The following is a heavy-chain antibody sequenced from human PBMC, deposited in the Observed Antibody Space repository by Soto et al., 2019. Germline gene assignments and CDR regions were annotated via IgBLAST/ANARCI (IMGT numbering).Heavy chain of an antibody. J-gene: IGHJ4*02. CDR3: VRDFEGSYGYGPFEY. CDR1: GYSINSDYY. Sequence: PSETLSLTCHVSGYSINSDYYWAWIRQPPGKGLEWIGSVYRTAIPLYNPSLKSRVSISVDMSKNQFSLNLTSVTAADTAVYYCVRDFEGSYGYGPFEYWGQGTLVTVSS. CDR2: VYRTAIP. D-gene: IGHD5-18*01. V-gene: IGHV4-38-2*02.